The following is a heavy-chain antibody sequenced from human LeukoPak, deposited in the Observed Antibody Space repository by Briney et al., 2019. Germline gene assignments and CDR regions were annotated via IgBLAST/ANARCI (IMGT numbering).Heavy chain of an antibody. CDR2: ISSSGSTI. J-gene: IGHJ6*03. V-gene: IGHV3-11*04. CDR1: GFTFSDYY. Sequence: PGGSLRLPCAVSGFTFSDYYMSWIRQAPGKGLEWVSYISSSGSTIYYADSVKGRFTISRDNAKNSLYLQMNSLRAEDTAVYYCAREFACSSTSCYTFRYYYYYMDVWGKGTTVTVSS. CDR3: AREFACSSTSCYTFRYYYYYMDV. D-gene: IGHD2-2*02.